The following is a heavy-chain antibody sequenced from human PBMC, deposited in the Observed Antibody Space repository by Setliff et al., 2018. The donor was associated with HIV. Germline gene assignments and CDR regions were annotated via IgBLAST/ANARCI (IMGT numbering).Heavy chain of an antibody. J-gene: IGHJ5*02. Sequence: SETLSLTCAVSGYSISSGYYWGWIRQPPGKGLEWIGSIYHSGSTYYNPSLKSRVTISVDTSKNQFSLELSSVTAADTAVYYCARTEITMVRGDWFDPWGQGTLVTVSS. V-gene: IGHV4-38-2*01. CDR3: ARTEITMVRGDWFDP. CDR2: IYHSGST. D-gene: IGHD3-10*01. CDR1: GYSISSGYY.